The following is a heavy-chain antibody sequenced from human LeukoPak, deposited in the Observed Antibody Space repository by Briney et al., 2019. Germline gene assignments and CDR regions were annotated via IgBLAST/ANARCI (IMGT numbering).Heavy chain of an antibody. CDR2: IASDGSST. CDR1: GFTFSSYW. Sequence: GGSLRLSCAASGFTFSSYWMNWVRQAPGKGLVWVSRIASDGSSTTYADSVKGRFSISRDNAKNTLNLQMNSLRAEDTAVYYCAKDLYYYGSGSYQDYWGQGTLVTVSS. D-gene: IGHD3-10*01. V-gene: IGHV3-74*01. J-gene: IGHJ4*02. CDR3: AKDLYYYGSGSYQDY.